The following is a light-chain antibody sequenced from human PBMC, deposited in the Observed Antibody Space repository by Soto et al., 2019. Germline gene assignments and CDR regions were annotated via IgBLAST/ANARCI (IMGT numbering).Light chain of an antibody. CDR2: GAS. V-gene: IGKV1-39*01. J-gene: IGKJ2*01. CDR3: QQSYSPVRNI. Sequence: DIQMTQSPSSLSASVGDRVTITCRASQSINRDLNWYQQKAGKAPKLMIYGASSLESGVPSRFSGRGSGTDFTLTITSLQPEDFATYYCQQSYSPVRNIFGQGTKLEI. CDR1: QSINRD.